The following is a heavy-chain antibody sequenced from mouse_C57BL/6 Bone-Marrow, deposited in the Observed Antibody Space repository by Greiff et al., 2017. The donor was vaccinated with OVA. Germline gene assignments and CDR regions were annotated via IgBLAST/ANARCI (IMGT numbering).Heavy chain of an antibody. J-gene: IGHJ2*01. CDR3: ARGRFITTVVADY. Sequence: VQLKESGPGLVKPSQSLSLTCSVTGYSITSGYYWNWIRQFPGNKLEWMGYISYDGSNNYNPSLKNRISITRDTSKNQFFLKLNSVTTEDTATYYCARGRFITTVVADYWGQGTTLTVSS. CDR1: GYSITSGYY. CDR2: ISYDGSN. D-gene: IGHD1-1*01. V-gene: IGHV3-6*01.